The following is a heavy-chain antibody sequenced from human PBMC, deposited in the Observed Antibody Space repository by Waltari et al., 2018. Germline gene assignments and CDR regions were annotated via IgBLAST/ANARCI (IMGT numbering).Heavy chain of an antibody. Sequence: QVQLQESGPGLVRPPQTLSLTCTVSGGSIRSGSVYWTWIRQPAGKGLEWVGHIFTSGSTNYNPFLKSRVSVSLDTSENQFSLRLSSVTAADTAVYYCARDEARYYDIMTGGGYYGLDVWGQGTTVTVSS. CDR2: IFTSGST. D-gene: IGHD3-9*01. J-gene: IGHJ6*02. CDR1: GGSIRSGSVY. CDR3: ARDEARYYDIMTGGGYYGLDV. V-gene: IGHV4-61*02.